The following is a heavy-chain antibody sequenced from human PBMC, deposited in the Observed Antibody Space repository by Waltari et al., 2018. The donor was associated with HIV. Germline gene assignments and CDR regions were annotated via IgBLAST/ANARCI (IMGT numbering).Heavy chain of an antibody. V-gene: IGHV4-59*08. CDR1: GGSISSYY. CDR2: IYYSGST. CDR3: ARHFSVAGTSWGNWFDP. D-gene: IGHD6-19*01. Sequence: QVQLQESGPGLVKPSETLSLTCTVSGGSISSYYWSWIRQPPGKGLEWIGYIYYSGSTNSNPSLKSRFTISVDTSKNQFSLKLSSVTAADTAVYYCARHFSVAGTSWGNWFDPWGQGTLVTVSS. J-gene: IGHJ5*02.